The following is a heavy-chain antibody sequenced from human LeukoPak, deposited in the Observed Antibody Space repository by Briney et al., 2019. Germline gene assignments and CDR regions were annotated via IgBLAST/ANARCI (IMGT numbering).Heavy chain of an antibody. D-gene: IGHD2-15*01. V-gene: IGHV3-30-3*01. CDR2: ISYDGSNK. CDR3: ARDRYCSGGSCYYGMDV. Sequence: SGGSLRLSCAASGFTFSSYAMHWVRQAPGKGLEWVAVISYDGSNKYYADSVKGRFTISRDNSKNTLYLQMNSLRAEDTAVYYCARDRYCSGGSCYYGMDVWGQGTTVTVSS. CDR1: GFTFSSYA. J-gene: IGHJ6*02.